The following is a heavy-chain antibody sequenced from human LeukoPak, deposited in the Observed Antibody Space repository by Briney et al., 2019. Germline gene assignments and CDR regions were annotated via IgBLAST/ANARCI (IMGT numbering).Heavy chain of an antibody. CDR3: AKVKSSSSSARKGYYYYMDV. D-gene: IGHD6-6*01. Sequence: GGPLRLSCAASGFTFDDYAMHWVRQAPGKGLEWVSGISWNSGSIGYADSVKGRFTISRDNAKNSLYLQMNSLRAEDTALYYCAKVKSSSSSARKGYYYYMDVWGKGTTVTVSS. J-gene: IGHJ6*03. CDR2: ISWNSGSI. CDR1: GFTFDDYA. V-gene: IGHV3-9*01.